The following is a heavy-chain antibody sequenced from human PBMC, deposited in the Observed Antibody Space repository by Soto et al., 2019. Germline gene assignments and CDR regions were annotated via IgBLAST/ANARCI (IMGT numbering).Heavy chain of an antibody. Sequence: GASVKVSCKASGGTFSSYAISWVRQAPGQGLEWMGGIIPIFGTANYAQKFQGRVTITADESTSTAYMELSSLRSEDTAVYYCASGSIAAAGSYYYYYGMDVWGQGTTVTVSS. J-gene: IGHJ6*02. D-gene: IGHD6-13*01. CDR1: GGTFSSYA. CDR3: ASGSIAAAGSYYYYYGMDV. V-gene: IGHV1-69*13. CDR2: IIPIFGTA.